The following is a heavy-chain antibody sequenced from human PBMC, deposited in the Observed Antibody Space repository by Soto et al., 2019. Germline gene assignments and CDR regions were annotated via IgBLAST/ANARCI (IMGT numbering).Heavy chain of an antibody. CDR2: IYPGDSDT. D-gene: IGHD5-18*01. V-gene: IGHV5-51*01. CDR3: ARSVGYSYATEYYYYGMDV. J-gene: IGHJ6*02. CDR1: GYSSTSYW. Sequence: GESLKISCKGSGYSSTSYWIGWVRQMPGKGLEWMGIIYPGDSDTRYSPSFQGQVTISADKSISTAYLQWSSLKASDTAMYYCARSVGYSYATEYYYYGMDVWGQGTTVTVSS.